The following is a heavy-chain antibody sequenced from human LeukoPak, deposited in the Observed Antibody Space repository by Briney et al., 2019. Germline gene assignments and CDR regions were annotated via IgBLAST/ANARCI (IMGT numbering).Heavy chain of an antibody. Sequence: GGSLRHSCAASGFTFSRYWMSWVRQAPGKGLEWVANIKQDGSEKDYVDSVKGRFTISRDNAKNSLYLQMNSLTAEDTAVYYCARESFAARWDWGQGTLVTVSS. CDR3: ARESFAARWD. J-gene: IGHJ4*02. D-gene: IGHD6-6*01. CDR1: GFTFSRYW. CDR2: IKQDGSEK. V-gene: IGHV3-7*01.